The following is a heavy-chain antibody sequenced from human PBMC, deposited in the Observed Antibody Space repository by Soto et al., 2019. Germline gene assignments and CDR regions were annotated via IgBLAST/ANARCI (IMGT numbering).Heavy chain of an antibody. Sequence: GGSLRLSCAASGFTFGSHAMHWVRQAPGKGLEWVAAISHDGSNKYYADSVKGRFTISRDNSKNSLYLQVNSLRVEYTAFYYCARTNSLGSSWFSVDYWGQGTLVTVSS. CDR1: GFTFGSHA. CDR3: ARTNSLGSSWFSVDY. J-gene: IGHJ4*02. V-gene: IGHV3-30*04. CDR2: ISHDGSNK. D-gene: IGHD6-13*01.